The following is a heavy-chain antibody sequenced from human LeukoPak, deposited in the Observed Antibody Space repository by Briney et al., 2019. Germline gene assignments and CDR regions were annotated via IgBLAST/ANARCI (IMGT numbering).Heavy chain of an antibody. V-gene: IGHV3-53*01. Sequence: GGSLRLSCAVSGLSVSSNYITWVRQAPGKGLEWVSVFLSGGSTHYADSVKARFSMSRDDSRNIVYLQLDSLRADDTAVYYCARSGLTGRGNGLDVWGQGTTVTVSS. J-gene: IGHJ6*02. CDR3: ARSGLTGRGNGLDV. CDR1: GLSVSSNY. CDR2: FLSGGST. D-gene: IGHD3/OR15-3a*01.